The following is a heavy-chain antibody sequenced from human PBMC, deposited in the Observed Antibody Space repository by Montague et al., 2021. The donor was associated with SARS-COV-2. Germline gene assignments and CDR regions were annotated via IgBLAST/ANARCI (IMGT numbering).Heavy chain of an antibody. V-gene: IGHV4-4*07. CDR2: IYPSGDT. J-gene: IGHJ4*02. CDR3: ASPYGSGYYDFDY. Sequence: SESLSLACTVSAGSINNYYWSWIRQSAGKGLEWIGRIYPSGDTNYNPSLKSRVTVSVDTSKSQFSLNLNSLTVADTAVYYCASPYGSGYYDFDYWGQGIPVTVSS. D-gene: IGHD3-10*01. CDR1: AGSINNYY.